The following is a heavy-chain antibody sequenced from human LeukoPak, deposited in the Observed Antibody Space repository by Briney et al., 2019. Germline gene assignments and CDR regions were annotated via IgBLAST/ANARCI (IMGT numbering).Heavy chain of an antibody. CDR1: GGSISSYY. CDR2: IYYSGST. J-gene: IGHJ4*02. V-gene: IGHV4-59*01. Sequence: SETLSLTCTVTGGSISSYYWSWIRQPPGKGLEWIGYIYYSGSTNYNPSLKSRVTISVDTSKNQFSLKLSSVTAADTAVYYCARDLSGKADYWGQGTLVTVSS. D-gene: IGHD4-23*01. CDR3: ARDLSGKADY.